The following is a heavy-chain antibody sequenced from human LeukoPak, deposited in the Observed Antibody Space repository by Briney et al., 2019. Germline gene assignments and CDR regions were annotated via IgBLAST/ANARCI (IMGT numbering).Heavy chain of an antibody. CDR3: ATGMPGPPYYYYYGMDV. Sequence: ASVKVSCKASGYTFTSYYMHWVRQAPGQGLEWMGIINPSGGSTSYAQKFQGRVTMTRDTSTSTVYMELSSLRSEDTAVYYCATGMPGPPYYYYYGMDVWGQGTTVTVSS. CDR2: INPSGGST. CDR1: GYTFTSYY. D-gene: IGHD2-2*01. V-gene: IGHV1-46*01. J-gene: IGHJ6*02.